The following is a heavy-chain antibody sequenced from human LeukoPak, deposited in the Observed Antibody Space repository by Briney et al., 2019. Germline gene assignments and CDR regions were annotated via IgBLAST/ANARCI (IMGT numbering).Heavy chain of an antibody. CDR2: ISNSGSM. CDR1: GGSVSSSTYY. CDR3: ARDYYSKNAFDI. Sequence: SGTLSLTCTVSGGSVSSSTYYWGWVRQSPGKGLEWIGYISNSGSMYYNPSLQSRVTISVDTSKTQFSLKLSSVTAADSAVYYCARDYYSKNAFDIWGQGTMVTVSS. D-gene: IGHD4-11*01. J-gene: IGHJ3*02. V-gene: IGHV4-39*02.